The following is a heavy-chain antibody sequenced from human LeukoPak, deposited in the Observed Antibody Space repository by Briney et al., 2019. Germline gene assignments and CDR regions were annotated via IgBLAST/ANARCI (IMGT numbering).Heavy chain of an antibody. J-gene: IGHJ4*02. CDR1: GGSFSGYY. D-gene: IGHD3-22*01. Sequence: SSETLSLTCAVYGGSFSGYYWSWIRQPPGKGLEWIGEINHSGSTNYNPSLKSRVTISVDTSKNQFSLKLSSVTAADTAVYYCARGGYFYYDSNGYSGIDYWGQGTLVTVSS. V-gene: IGHV4-34*01. CDR2: INHSGST. CDR3: ARGGYFYYDSNGYSGIDY.